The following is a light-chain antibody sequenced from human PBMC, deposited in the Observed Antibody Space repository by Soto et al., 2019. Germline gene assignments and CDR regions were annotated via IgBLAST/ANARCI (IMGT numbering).Light chain of an antibody. V-gene: IGKV3-15*01. CDR3: QQYNNWPLT. J-gene: IGKJ1*01. CDR1: QSISSY. Sequence: EVVLTQSPDTLSLPPGERATLSCRASQSISSYLAWYQQKPGQAPRLLIYGASTRATGIPARFSGSGSGTEFTLTISSLQSEDFAVYYCQQYNNWPLTFGQGTKVDIK. CDR2: GAS.